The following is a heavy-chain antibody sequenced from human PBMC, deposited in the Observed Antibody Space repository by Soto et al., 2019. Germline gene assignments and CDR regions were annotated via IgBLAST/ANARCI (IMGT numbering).Heavy chain of an antibody. CDR2: IGASGDIT. Sequence: GSLRLSCAASGFSFTNVAMSWGRQAPGKGLEGVAGIGASGDITWYADSVKGRLSICRDNSKSTLYLQLNSLRFEDTAVYYCAKDDFTDRGDDYFDYWGPGTLVTVSS. D-gene: IGHD2-21*02. J-gene: IGHJ4*02. CDR3: AKDDFTDRGDDYFDY. CDR1: GFSFTNVA. V-gene: IGHV3-23*01.